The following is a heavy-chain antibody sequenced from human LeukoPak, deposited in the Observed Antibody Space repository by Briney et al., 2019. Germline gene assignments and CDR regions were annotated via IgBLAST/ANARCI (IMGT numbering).Heavy chain of an antibody. CDR2: INPKSGDT. J-gene: IGHJ4*02. CDR1: GYTFTNYY. Sequence: ASVKVSCKASGYTFTNYYLFWVRQAPGHGLEWMAWINPKSGDTRFAQRFDGRVTLTRDTSISTVYMELNSLTPDDTAIYYCSREDYWGQGTLVTVSS. CDR3: SREDY. V-gene: IGHV1-2*02.